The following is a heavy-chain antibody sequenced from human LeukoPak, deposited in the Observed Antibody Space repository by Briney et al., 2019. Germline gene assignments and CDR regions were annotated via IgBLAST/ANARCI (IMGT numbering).Heavy chain of an antibody. CDR2: IYYSGST. Sequence: PSETLSLTCTVSGGSISSYYWSWIRQPPGKGLEWIGYIYYSGSTNYNPSLKSRVTISVDTSKNQVSLILSSVTAADTAVCYCARDAPLGFSYGMDVWGLGTTVTVSS. J-gene: IGHJ6*02. CDR3: ARDAPLGFSYGMDV. D-gene: IGHD2/OR15-2a*01. CDR1: GGSISSYY. V-gene: IGHV4-59*12.